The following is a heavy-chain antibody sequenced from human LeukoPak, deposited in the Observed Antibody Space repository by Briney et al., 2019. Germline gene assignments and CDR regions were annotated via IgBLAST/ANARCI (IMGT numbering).Heavy chain of an antibody. J-gene: IGHJ4*02. V-gene: IGHV3-20*04. Sequence: GGSLRLSCEDSGFTFYDYGMSWVRQAPGKGLEWVSGIYADSVKDRFTISRDNAKNSLYLQMNSLRAEDTALYYCARDLSDNWYTFGYWGRGTLVTVSS. CDR3: ARDLSDNWYTFGY. D-gene: IGHD1-1*01. CDR1: GFTFYDYG. CDR2: I.